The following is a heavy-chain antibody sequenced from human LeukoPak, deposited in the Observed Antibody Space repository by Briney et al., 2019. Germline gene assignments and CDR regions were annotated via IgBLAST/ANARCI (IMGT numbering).Heavy chain of an antibody. V-gene: IGHV3-43*02. D-gene: IGHD5-12*01. Sequence: PAGSLRLSCAASGFTFDDHAMHWVRQAPGKGLEWVSLLNGDGGSTFYADSVKGRFTLSRDNSKNSLHMQMNSRRTEDAALYFCARDSGYSGYAPHPLDFWGQGTLVTVSS. CDR2: LNGDGGST. CDR1: GFTFDDHA. J-gene: IGHJ4*02. CDR3: ARDSGYSGYAPHPLDF.